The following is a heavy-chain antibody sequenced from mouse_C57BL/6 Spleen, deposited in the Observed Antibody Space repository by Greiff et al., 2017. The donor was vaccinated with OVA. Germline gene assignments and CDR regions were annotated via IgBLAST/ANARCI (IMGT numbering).Heavy chain of an antibody. CDR3: VRGRITTVVATDWYFDV. V-gene: IGHV10-3*01. D-gene: IGHD1-1*01. J-gene: IGHJ1*03. CDR1: GFTFNTYA. Sequence: EVQVVESGGGLVQPKGSLKLSCAASGFTFNTYAMHWVRQAPGKGLEWVARIRSKSSNYATYYADSVKDRFTISRDDSQSMLYLQMNNLKTEDTAMYYCVRGRITTVVATDWYFDVWGTGTTVTVSS. CDR2: IRSKSSNYAT.